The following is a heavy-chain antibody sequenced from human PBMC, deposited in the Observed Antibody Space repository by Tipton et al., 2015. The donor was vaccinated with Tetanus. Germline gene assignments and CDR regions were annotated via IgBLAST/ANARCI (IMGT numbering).Heavy chain of an antibody. J-gene: IGHJ4*02. D-gene: IGHD2-15*01. CDR2: IYPGDSDT. V-gene: IGHV5-51*01. CDR3: ARAHCSDGVCNFDF. CDR1: GYIFTNYW. Sequence: VQLVQSGGEVKKPGESLKISCKGSGYIFTNYWIGWVRQKPGKGLEWMGIIYPGDSDTRYSPSFQVQVTISVDKSINTAYLQWSSLKASDTSMFYCARAHCSDGVCNFDFWGQGALVTVAS.